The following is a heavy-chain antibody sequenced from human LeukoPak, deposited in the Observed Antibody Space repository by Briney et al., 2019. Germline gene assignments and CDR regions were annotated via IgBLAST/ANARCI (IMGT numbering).Heavy chain of an antibody. CDR1: GITFSNYW. CDR2: IKSDGSST. Sequence: GRCLSLSCASSGITFSNYWVHWVREASGRGWVGGSRIKSDGSSTGCADSVRGGFTSSGDDAKYRLYLQENSERCGDGPVYYCARAITNYGYIFDYWGQGTLVTVSS. CDR3: ARAITNYGYIFDY. D-gene: IGHD5-18*01. V-gene: IGHV3-74*01. J-gene: IGHJ4*02.